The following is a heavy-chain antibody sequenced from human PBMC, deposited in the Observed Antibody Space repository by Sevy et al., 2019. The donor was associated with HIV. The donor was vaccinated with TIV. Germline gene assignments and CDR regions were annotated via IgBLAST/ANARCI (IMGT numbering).Heavy chain of an antibody. CDR2: IKSKTDGGTT. D-gene: IGHD5-12*01. CDR1: GFTFSNAW. V-gene: IGHV3-15*01. J-gene: IGHJ4*02. CDR3: SLNTRGCSGAFDY. Sequence: GGSLRLSCAASGFTFSNAWMSWVRQAPGKGLEWVGRIKSKTDGGTTDYAPPVKGRFTIARDDSKNTLYLQMNSLKNEDTAVYYCSLNTRGCSGAFDYWGQGALVTVSS.